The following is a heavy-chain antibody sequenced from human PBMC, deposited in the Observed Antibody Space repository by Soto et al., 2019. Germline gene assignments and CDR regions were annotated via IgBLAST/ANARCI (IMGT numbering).Heavy chain of an antibody. J-gene: IGHJ4*02. CDR2: ISGSGGST. CDR3: AKDVRGGLEWLSELFDS. V-gene: IGHV3-23*01. Sequence: EVQLLESGGGLVQPGGSLRLSCAASGFTFSSYAMSWVRQAPGKGLEWVSAISGSGGSTYYADSVKGRFTISRDNSKNTLYLQMNRLRAEDTAVYYCAKDVRGGLEWLSELFDSGGQGTLVTVSS. D-gene: IGHD3-3*01. CDR1: GFTFSSYA.